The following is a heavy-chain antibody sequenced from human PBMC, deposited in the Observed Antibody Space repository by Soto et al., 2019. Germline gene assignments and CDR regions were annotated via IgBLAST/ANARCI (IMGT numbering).Heavy chain of an antibody. D-gene: IGHD2-21*01. CDR2: ISPMFGAA. CDR3: AREVEVHTPAFVY. V-gene: IGHV1-69*19. J-gene: IGHJ4*02. Sequence: QVQLVQSGAEMKKPGSSVKVSCQSSGGTFHTNAMNCMRQAPGQGPEWMGDISPMFGAANYAPKFQGRVTITADELTGTSYMQLSSLTAEDTALYFWAREVEVHTPAFVYWGQGTLVTVSS. CDR1: GGTFHTNA.